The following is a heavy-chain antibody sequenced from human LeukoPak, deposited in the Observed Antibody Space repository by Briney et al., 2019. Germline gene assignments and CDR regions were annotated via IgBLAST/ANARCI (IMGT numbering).Heavy chain of an antibody. D-gene: IGHD6-25*01. Sequence: TSETLSLTCTVSGDSISSYYWSWIRQPPGKGLEWIGYIYYSGSTNYNPSLKSRVTISVDTSKNQFSLKLSSVTAADTAVYYCARDLAAPYGMDVWGQGTTVTVSS. CDR1: GDSISSYY. CDR2: IYYSGST. CDR3: ARDLAAPYGMDV. V-gene: IGHV4-59*01. J-gene: IGHJ6*02.